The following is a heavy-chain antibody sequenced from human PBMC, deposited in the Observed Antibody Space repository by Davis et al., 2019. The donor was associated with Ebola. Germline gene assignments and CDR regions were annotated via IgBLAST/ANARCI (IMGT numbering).Heavy chain of an antibody. CDR3: AKDEPQIYDFRRGYYDA. J-gene: IGHJ5*02. V-gene: IGHV3-30*18. D-gene: IGHD3-3*01. CDR1: GFTFSSYA. CDR2: MSYDGSNE. Sequence: PGGSLRLSCATSGFTFSSYAIHWVRQAPGKGLEWVAVMSYDGSNEYYADSVKGRFIISRDISKKTLYLQMNSLRAEDTAVYYCAKDEPQIYDFRRGYYDAWGPGTLVTVSS.